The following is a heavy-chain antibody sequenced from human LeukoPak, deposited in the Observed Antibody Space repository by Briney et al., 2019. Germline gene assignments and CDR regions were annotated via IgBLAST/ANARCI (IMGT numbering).Heavy chain of an antibody. Sequence: PSETLSLTCTVSGGSISSSSYYWGWIRQPPGKGLEWIGSIYYSGYTYYNPSVESRVTISVDTSKNQFSLTLSSVTAADTAVYYCATGRGAVDYWGQGTLVTVSS. CDR2: IYYSGYT. V-gene: IGHV4-39*07. J-gene: IGHJ4*02. CDR1: GGSISSSSYY. CDR3: ATGRGAVDY. D-gene: IGHD3-10*01.